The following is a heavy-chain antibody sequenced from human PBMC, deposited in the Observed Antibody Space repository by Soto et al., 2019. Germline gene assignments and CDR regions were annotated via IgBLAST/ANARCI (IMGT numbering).Heavy chain of an antibody. CDR2: INPSGGST. Sequence: GASLKVSCKASGYTFTSYYMHWERQAPGQGPEWMGIINPSGGSTTYAQKVQGRVTMTGYTSTSTGDREVSSRRHEDTAVYYCSREGPSGSYHLDYWGRGTLVTVS. D-gene: IGHD1-26*01. CDR3: SREGPSGSYHLDY. CDR1: GYTFTSYY. V-gene: IGHV1-46*01. J-gene: IGHJ4*02.